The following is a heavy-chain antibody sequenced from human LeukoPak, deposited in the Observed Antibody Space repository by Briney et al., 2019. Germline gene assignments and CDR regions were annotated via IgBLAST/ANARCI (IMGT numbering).Heavy chain of an antibody. CDR3: AKTPHIMRIGSIPAGYLDY. Sequence: GGSLRLSCAASGFTFSSYGMHWVRQAPGKGLEWVAVISYDGSNKYYADSVKGRFTISRDNSKNTLYLQMNSLRAEDTAVYYCAKTPHIMRIGSIPAGYLDYWGQGTLVTVSS. V-gene: IGHV3-30*18. J-gene: IGHJ4*02. D-gene: IGHD2-2*02. CDR2: ISYDGSNK. CDR1: GFTFSSYG.